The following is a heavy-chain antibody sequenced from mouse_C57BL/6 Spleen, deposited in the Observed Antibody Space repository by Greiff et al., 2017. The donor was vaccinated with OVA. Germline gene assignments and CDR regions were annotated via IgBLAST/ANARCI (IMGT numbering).Heavy chain of an antibody. V-gene: IGHV5-6*01. CDR3: ASGGAQAPYYFDY. CDR1: GFTFSSYG. CDR2: ISSGGSYT. J-gene: IGHJ2*01. D-gene: IGHD3-2*02. Sequence: EVKLVESGGDLVKPGGSLKLSCAASGFTFSSYGMSWVRQTPDKRLEWVATISSGGSYTYYPDSVKGRFTISRDNAKNTLYLQMSSLKSEDTAMYYCASGGAQAPYYFDYWGQGTTLTVSS.